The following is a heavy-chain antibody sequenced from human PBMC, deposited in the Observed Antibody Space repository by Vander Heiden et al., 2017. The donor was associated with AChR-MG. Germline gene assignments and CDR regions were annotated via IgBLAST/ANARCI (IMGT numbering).Heavy chain of an antibody. CDR1: GFTFSSSG. D-gene: IGHD3-10*01. CDR3: AKSPFYGSGSFDY. CDR2: ISYDGSNK. J-gene: IGHJ4*02. V-gene: IGHV3-30*18. Sequence: QVQLVESGGGVVQPGRSLRLSCAASGFTFSSSGMHWGRQAPGKGLEWVAVISYDGSNKYYADSVKGRFTISRDKSKNTLYLQMNSLRAEDTAVYYCAKSPFYGSGSFDYWGQGTLVTVSS.